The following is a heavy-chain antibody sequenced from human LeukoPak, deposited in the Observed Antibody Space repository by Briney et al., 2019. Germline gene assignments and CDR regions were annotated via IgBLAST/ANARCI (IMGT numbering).Heavy chain of an antibody. J-gene: IGHJ4*02. CDR2: IRGGGGST. CDR3: ASLTRIATTYATIDY. Sequence: GGSLRLSCAASGFTFTSYAMSWVRQAPGKGLDWFSAIRGGGGSTYYADFVKGRFTISRDNSKNTLYLQMNSLRAEDTAVYYCASLTRIATTYATIDYWGQGTLVAVSS. V-gene: IGHV3-23*01. CDR1: GFTFTSYA. D-gene: IGHD2-8*01.